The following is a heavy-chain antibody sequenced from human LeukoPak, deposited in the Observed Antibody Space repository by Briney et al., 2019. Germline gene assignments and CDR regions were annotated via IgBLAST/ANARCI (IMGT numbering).Heavy chain of an antibody. V-gene: IGHV3-30*04. CDR2: ISYDGSNK. J-gene: IGHJ4*02. CDR1: GFTFSSYA. Sequence: PGGSLRLSCAASGFTFSSYAMHWVRQAPGKGLEWVAVISYDGSNKYYADSVKGRFTISRDNSKNTLYLQMNSLRAEDTAVYYCATNPLYYDILTGTIFDYWGQGTLVTVSS. CDR3: ATNPLYYDILTGTIFDY. D-gene: IGHD3-9*01.